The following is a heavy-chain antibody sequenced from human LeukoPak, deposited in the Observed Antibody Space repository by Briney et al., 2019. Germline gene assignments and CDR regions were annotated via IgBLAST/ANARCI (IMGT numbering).Heavy chain of an antibody. V-gene: IGHV3-53*01. CDR2: THIGGST. CDR3: ARDLSLDY. J-gene: IGHJ4*02. Sequence: GGSLRLSCAASGFVVSSTYMTWVRQPPGKGLEWVSVTHIGGSTYYADSVKGRFSISRDNSKNTPYLQMNSLRADDTAIYFCARDLSLDYWGRGTLVTVSS. CDR1: GFVVSSTY.